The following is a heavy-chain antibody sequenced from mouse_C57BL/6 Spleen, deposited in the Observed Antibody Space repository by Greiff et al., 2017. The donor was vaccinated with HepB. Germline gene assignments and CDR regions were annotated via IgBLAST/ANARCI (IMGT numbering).Heavy chain of an antibody. Sequence: QVQLKQPGAELVKPGASVKLSCKASGYTFTSYWMQWVKQRPGQGLEWIGEIDPSDSYTNYNQKFKGKATLTVDTSSSTAYMQLSSLTSEDSAVYYCARGDSNYSWFAYWGQGTLVTVSA. V-gene: IGHV1-50*01. D-gene: IGHD2-5*01. CDR3: ARGDSNYSWFAY. CDR1: GYTFTSYW. CDR2: IDPSDSYT. J-gene: IGHJ3*01.